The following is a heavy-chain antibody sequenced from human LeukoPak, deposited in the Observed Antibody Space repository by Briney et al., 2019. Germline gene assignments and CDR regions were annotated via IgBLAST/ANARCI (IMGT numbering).Heavy chain of an antibody. V-gene: IGHV3-30*18. CDR2: ISYDGSDK. CDR3: AKGYTDFDY. J-gene: IGHJ4*02. Sequence: PGGSLRLSCAASGFTFSNYGFHWVRQTPGKGLEWMAVISYDGSDKYYADSVKGRFTISRDNSKNTLYLQMNSLRAEDTAVYYCAKGYTDFDYWGQGTLVTVSS. D-gene: IGHD3-16*02. CDR1: GFTFSNYG.